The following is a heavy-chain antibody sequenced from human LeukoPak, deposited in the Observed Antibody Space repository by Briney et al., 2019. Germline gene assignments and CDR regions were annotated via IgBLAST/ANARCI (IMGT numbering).Heavy chain of an antibody. V-gene: IGHV1-18*01. CDR2: ISAYNGNT. D-gene: IGHD2-2*03. CDR3: ASGHCSSTSCYLYYYMDV. Sequence: ASVKVSSKASGYTFTSYGISWVRQAPGQGLEWMGWISAYNGNTNYAQKLQGRVTMTTDTSTSTAYMELRSLRSDDTAVYYCASGHCSSTSCYLYYYMDVWGKGTTVTVSS. J-gene: IGHJ6*03. CDR1: GYTFTSYG.